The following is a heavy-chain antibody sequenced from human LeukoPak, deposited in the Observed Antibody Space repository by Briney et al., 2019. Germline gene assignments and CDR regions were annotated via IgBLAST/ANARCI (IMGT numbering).Heavy chain of an antibody. D-gene: IGHD2-15*01. CDR1: GYTFTGYY. V-gene: IGHV1-2*02. Sequence: ASVKVSCKASGYTFTGYYMHWLRQAPGQGLEWMGWINPNSVGTNYAQKFQGRVTMTRDTSISTAYVELSGLRSDDTAVYYCARLGFCSGGSCPYYFDYWGQGTLVTVSS. CDR3: ARLGFCSGGSCPYYFDY. J-gene: IGHJ4*02. CDR2: INPNSVGT.